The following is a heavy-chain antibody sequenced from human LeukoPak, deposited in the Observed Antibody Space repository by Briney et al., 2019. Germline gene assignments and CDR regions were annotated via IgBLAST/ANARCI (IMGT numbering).Heavy chain of an antibody. CDR2: ISGSGRNT. CDR3: AKAPPADCSGGSCYSDGMDV. CDR1: GFTFSSYA. Sequence: GGSLRLSCAASGFTFSSYAMSWVRQAPGRGLEWVSGISGSGRNTYYADSVEGRFTISRDNSDNTLYLQMNSPTAEDTAVYYCAKAPPADCSGGSCYSDGMDVWGQGTTVTVSS. J-gene: IGHJ6*02. D-gene: IGHD2-15*01. V-gene: IGHV3-23*01.